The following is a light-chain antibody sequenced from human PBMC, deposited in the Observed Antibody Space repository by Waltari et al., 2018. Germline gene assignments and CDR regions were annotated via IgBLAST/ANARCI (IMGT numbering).Light chain of an antibody. CDR2: DAS. CDR1: QGIRSG. J-gene: IGKJ5*01. Sequence: AIQLTQSPSSLSASIGDRVTISGRASQGIRSGLAWYQQKPGQPPNLLIYDASTLDSGVPSRFSGSGSGTDFTLTISSLQPEDFATYYCQQCLTYPQAFGQGTRLEIK. V-gene: IGKV1-13*02. CDR3: QQCLTYPQA.